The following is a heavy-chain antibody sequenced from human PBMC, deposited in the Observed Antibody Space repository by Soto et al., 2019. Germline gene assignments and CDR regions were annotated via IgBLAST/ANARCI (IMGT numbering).Heavy chain of an antibody. J-gene: IGHJ3*02. Sequence: GASVKVSCKASGYTFTSYGISWVRQAPGQGLEWMGWISAYNGNTNYAQKLQGRVTMTTDTSTSTAYMELRSLRSDDTAVYYCARVSGPVTTPDDAFDIWAKGQWSPSPQ. D-gene: IGHD4-17*01. CDR1: GYTFTSYG. CDR3: ARVSGPVTTPDDAFDI. V-gene: IGHV1-18*01. CDR2: ISAYNGNT.